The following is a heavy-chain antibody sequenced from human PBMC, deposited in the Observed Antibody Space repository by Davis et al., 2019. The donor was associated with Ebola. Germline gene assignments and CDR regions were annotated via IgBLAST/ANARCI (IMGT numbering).Heavy chain of an antibody. J-gene: IGHJ4*02. V-gene: IGHV3-30*18. Sequence: GESLKISCAASGFTFSSYWMSWVRQAPGKGLEWVAVISYDGSNKYYADSVKGRFTISRDNSRNTLYLQMNSLRAEDTAVYYCAKRGLGPNRPFDYWGQGTLVTVSS. CDR3: AKRGLGPNRPFDY. CDR1: GFTFSSYW. CDR2: ISYDGSNK. D-gene: IGHD1-26*01.